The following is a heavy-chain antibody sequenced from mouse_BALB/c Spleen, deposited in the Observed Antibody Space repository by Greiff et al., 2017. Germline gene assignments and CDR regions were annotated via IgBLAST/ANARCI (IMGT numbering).Heavy chain of an antibody. D-gene: IGHD2-2*01. J-gene: IGHJ4*01. CDR2: FHPYNDDT. CDR1: GYTFTTYP. CDR3: ARWLPYAMDY. Sequence: QVQLKESGAELVKPGASVKMSCKAFGYTFTTYPIEWMKQNHGKSLEWIGNFHPYNDDTKYNEKFKGKATLTADTSSSTAYMQLSSLTSEDSAVYFCARWLPYAMDYWGQGTSVTVSS. V-gene: IGHV1-47*01.